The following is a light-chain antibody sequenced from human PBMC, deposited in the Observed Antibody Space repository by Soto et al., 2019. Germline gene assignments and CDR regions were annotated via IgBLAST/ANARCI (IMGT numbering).Light chain of an antibody. J-gene: IGLJ1*01. CDR2: EVS. Sequence: QSFLSKPASVSGSPGQSIAISCTGTSSDVGGYKYVSWYQQHPGKAPKLLISEVSNRPSGVSDRFSGSKSGNTASLTISGLQAEDEADYYCSSFTSSYTFVFGSGTKVTVL. CDR1: SSDVGGYKY. CDR3: SSFTSSYTFV. V-gene: IGLV2-14*01.